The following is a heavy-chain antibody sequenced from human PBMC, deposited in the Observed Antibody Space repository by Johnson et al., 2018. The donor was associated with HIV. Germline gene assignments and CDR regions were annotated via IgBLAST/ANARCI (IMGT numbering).Heavy chain of an antibody. J-gene: IGHJ3*02. Sequence: VQLVESGGGLVQPGRSLRLSCAVSGFTFNDYGMHWVRQAPGKGLEWVSGIGTAGDTYYPGSVKGRFTISRENAKNSLYLQMNSLRVGDTAIYYCARQTLRAFDIWGQGTMVTVSS. CDR3: ARQTLRAFDI. CDR2: IGTAGDT. V-gene: IGHV3-13*04. CDR1: GFTFNDYG.